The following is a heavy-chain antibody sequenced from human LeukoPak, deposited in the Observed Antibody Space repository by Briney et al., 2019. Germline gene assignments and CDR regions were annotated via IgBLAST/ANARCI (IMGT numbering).Heavy chain of an antibody. D-gene: IGHD6-13*01. Sequence: GGSLRLSCAASGFTFSSYSMNWVRQAPGKGLEWVSSISSSSSYIYYADSVKGRFTISRDNSKNTLYLQMNSLRAEDTAVYYCAREGYSSSWNYWGQGTLVTVSS. CDR3: AREGYSSSWNY. CDR2: ISSSSSYI. V-gene: IGHV3-21*04. CDR1: GFTFSSYS. J-gene: IGHJ4*02.